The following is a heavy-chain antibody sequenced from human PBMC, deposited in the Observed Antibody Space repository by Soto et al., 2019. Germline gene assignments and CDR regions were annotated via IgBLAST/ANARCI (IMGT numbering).Heavy chain of an antibody. V-gene: IGHV4-4*07. Sequence: SETLSLTCTVSGASITGYYWTWIRQPAGSGLEWIGLIYTSGTTDYNPSLKSRLTMSVDTSKNQFSLKLISVTAADTAVYYCARDRSGYYHFDNWGQGTLVTVSS. D-gene: IGHD3-3*01. CDR3: ARDRSGYYHFDN. CDR2: IYTSGTT. J-gene: IGHJ4*02. CDR1: GASITGYY.